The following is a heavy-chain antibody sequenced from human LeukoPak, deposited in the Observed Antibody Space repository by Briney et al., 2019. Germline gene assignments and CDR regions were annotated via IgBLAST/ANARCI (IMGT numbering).Heavy chain of an antibody. CDR1: GFTFNRCW. Sequence: GGSLRISCVVSGFTFNRCWMNWVRQAPGKGLEWVAHINPDGRDTYYVDSVKGRFTISRDNAQNSMYLQMNSLRVEDTAVYYCTSWGDTTAEYFQRWGQGTLVTVSS. V-gene: IGHV3-7*01. CDR3: TSWGDTTAEYFQR. CDR2: INPDGRDT. D-gene: IGHD2-21*02. J-gene: IGHJ1*01.